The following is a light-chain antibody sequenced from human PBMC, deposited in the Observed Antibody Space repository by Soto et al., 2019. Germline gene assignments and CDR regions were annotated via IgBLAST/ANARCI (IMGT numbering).Light chain of an antibody. CDR1: QGISSY. V-gene: IGKV1-9*01. CDR2: AAS. J-gene: IGKJ3*01. CDR3: QQLNSYPHA. Sequence: DIQLTQSPSFLSASVGDRVTITCRASQGISSYLAWYQQKPGKAPKLLIYAASTLQSVVPSRFSGSGSGTEFTLTLSSLQPEDFATYYCQQLNSYPHAFGPGTKVDIK.